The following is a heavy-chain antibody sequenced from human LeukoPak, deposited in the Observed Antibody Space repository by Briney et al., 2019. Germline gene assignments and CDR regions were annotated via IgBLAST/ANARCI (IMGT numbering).Heavy chain of an antibody. D-gene: IGHD5-12*01. J-gene: IGHJ4*02. Sequence: PGGSLRLSCAASGFTFSSYAMHWVRQAPGKGLEWVAVISYDGSNKYYADSVKGRFTISRDNSKNTLYLQMNSLRAEDTAVYYCAREYSGYDYGVFDYWGQGTLVTVSS. CDR2: ISYDGSNK. CDR3: AREYSGYDYGVFDY. CDR1: GFTFSSYA. V-gene: IGHV3-30-3*01.